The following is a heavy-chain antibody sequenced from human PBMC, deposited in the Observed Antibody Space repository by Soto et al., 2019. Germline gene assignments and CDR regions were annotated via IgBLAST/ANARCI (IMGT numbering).Heavy chain of an antibody. J-gene: IGHJ4*02. Sequence: QVQLVESGGGVVQPGRSLRLSCAGSGFTFSNYGLHWVRQAPGKGLEWVAVISYDGSHKYYADSVKGRFTISRDNSNNMLYLQMXSLRXEXTAVYYCAKDGAPRYCSRSSCHPAGAYWGQGTLVTVSS. D-gene: IGHD2-15*01. CDR1: GFTFSNYG. CDR3: AKDGAPRYCSRSSCHPAGAY. CDR2: ISYDGSHK. V-gene: IGHV3-30*18.